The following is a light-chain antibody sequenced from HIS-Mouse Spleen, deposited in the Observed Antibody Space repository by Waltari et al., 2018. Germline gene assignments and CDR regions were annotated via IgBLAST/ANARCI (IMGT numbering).Light chain of an antibody. CDR1: SSYVGSYNL. Sequence: QSALTQPASVSCSPGQSCTISCTGTSSYVGSYNLVSWYQQHPGKAPKLMIYEGSKRPSGVSNRFSGSKSGNTASLTISGLQAEDEADYYCCSYAGSSTLVFGGGTKLTVL. V-gene: IGLV2-23*01. CDR2: EGS. CDR3: CSYAGSSTLV. J-gene: IGLJ3*02.